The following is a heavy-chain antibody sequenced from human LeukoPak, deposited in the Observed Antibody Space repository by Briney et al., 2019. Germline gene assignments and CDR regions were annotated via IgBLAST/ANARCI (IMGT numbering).Heavy chain of an antibody. CDR3: ARGGLVYDFLTGYYAPGLEYFHH. V-gene: IGHV1-46*01. CDR2: INPSGGST. Sequence: ASVKVSCKASGYTFTSYYMHWVRQAPGQGLGWMGIINPSGGSTSYAQKFQGRVTMTRDMSTSTVYMELSSLRSDDTAVYYCARGGLVYDFLTGYYAPGLEYFHHWGQGSLVIVSS. D-gene: IGHD3-9*01. J-gene: IGHJ1*01. CDR1: GYTFTSYY.